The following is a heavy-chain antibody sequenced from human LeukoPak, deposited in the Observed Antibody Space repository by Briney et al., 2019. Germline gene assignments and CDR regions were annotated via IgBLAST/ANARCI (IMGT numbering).Heavy chain of an antibody. J-gene: IGHJ6*03. D-gene: IGHD3-3*01. CDR1: GFTFSDYY. Sequence: GGSLRLSCAASGFTFSDYYMSWIRQAPGKGLEWVSNISSSGSTIYYADSVKGRFTISRDNAKNSLYLQMNSLRAEDTAVYYCARIITIFGVVTRAFYYMDVWGKGTTVTVSS. CDR3: ARIITIFGVVTRAFYYMDV. CDR2: ISSSGSTI. V-gene: IGHV3-11*04.